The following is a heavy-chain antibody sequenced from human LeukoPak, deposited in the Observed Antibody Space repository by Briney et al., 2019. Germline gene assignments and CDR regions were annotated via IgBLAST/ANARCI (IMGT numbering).Heavy chain of an antibody. V-gene: IGHV4-31*03. CDR2: IYYSRSS. Sequence: PSETLSLTCTVSGVSISSGAYYWSWIRHHPGQGLELIGYIYYSRSSYYHPSLKSRVTISKYTSKNRFSLQLSSVTAADTAVYYCVRYYYTSGSYCYFDYWGHGTLVTASS. CDR1: GVSISSGAYY. D-gene: IGHD3-10*01. J-gene: IGHJ4*01. CDR3: VRYYYTSGSYCYFDY.